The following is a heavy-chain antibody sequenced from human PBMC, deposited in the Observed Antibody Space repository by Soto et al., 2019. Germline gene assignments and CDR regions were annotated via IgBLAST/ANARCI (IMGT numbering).Heavy chain of an antibody. Sequence: QITLKESGPTLVKPTQTLTLTCTFSGFSLSTRGVGVGWIRQPPGKALERPALIYWYDDKRYSPSLKSKLTITKDTSKNQVVLTMTNMDPVDTATYYCAHSISSWYPDYWGQGTLVTVSS. V-gene: IGHV2-5*01. CDR1: GFSLSTRGVG. CDR2: IYWYDDK. CDR3: AHSISSWYPDY. J-gene: IGHJ4*02. D-gene: IGHD6-13*01.